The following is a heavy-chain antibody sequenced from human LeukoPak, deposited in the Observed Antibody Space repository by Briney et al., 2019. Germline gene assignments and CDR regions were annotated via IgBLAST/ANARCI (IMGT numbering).Heavy chain of an antibody. J-gene: IGHJ4*02. D-gene: IGHD6-19*01. Sequence: SETLSLTCTVSGGSINSYYWSWIRQPPGKGLEWIGYIYHRGSTNYNSSLKSRVTISVDTSKNQFSLKLSSVTAADTAVYYCARGPSLYSSGWQVFDYWGQGTLVTVSS. V-gene: IGHV4-59*01. CDR3: ARGPSLYSSGWQVFDY. CDR2: IYHRGST. CDR1: GGSINSYY.